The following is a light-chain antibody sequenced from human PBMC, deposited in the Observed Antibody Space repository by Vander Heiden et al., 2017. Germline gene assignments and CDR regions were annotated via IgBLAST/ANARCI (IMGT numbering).Light chain of an antibody. J-gene: IGKJ1*01. CDR2: AAS. V-gene: IGKV1-6*01. Sequence: ATQMTQNPSSLSASVGDTVTITCRASQGIRNELGWYQQKPVKAPKLLIYAASSLQSAVSSRFSGCGPGTDFTLTMISLQPEDSATYYCRQYNNYPRTFGQGTKVEIK. CDR3: RQYNNYPRT. CDR1: QGIRNE.